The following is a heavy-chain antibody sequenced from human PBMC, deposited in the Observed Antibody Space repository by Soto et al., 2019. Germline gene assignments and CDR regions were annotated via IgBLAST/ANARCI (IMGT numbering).Heavy chain of an antibody. V-gene: IGHV1-3*01. CDR2: INAGNGNT. Sequence: ASVKVSCKASGYTFTSYAMHWVRQAPGQRLEWMGWINAGNGNTKYSQKFQGRVTITRDTSASTAYMELSSLRSEDTAVYYCARDSCSSTSCYRNWNWFDPWGQGTLVTVSS. D-gene: IGHD2-2*01. CDR3: ARDSCSSTSCYRNWNWFDP. J-gene: IGHJ5*02. CDR1: GYTFTSYA.